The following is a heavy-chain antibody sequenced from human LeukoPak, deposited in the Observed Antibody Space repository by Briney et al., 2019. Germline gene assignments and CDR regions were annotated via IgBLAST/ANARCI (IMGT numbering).Heavy chain of an antibody. D-gene: IGHD5-18*01. V-gene: IGHV3-7*01. CDR3: ARYPPSGVQLWSQ. Sequence: GGSLRLSCAASGFTFSSYWMSWVRQAPGKGLEWVANIKQDGSEKYYVDSVKGRFTISRDNAKNSLYLQMNSLRAEDTAVYYCARYPPSGVQLWSQWGQGTLVTVSS. CDR2: IKQDGSEK. J-gene: IGHJ4*02. CDR1: GFTFSSYW.